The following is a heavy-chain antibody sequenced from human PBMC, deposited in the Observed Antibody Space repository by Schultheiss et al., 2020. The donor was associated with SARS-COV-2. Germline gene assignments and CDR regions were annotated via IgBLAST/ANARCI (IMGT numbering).Heavy chain of an antibody. J-gene: IGHJ4*02. CDR1: GGSFSDYC. CDR2: IYYSGST. CDR3: ARVLRFLEWVADY. V-gene: IGHV4-34*01. D-gene: IGHD3-3*01. Sequence: SETLSLTCAVYGGSFSDYCWSWIRQPPGKGLEWIGSIYYSGSTYYNPSLKSRVTISLDTSKNQFSLKLSSVTAADTAVYYCARVLRFLEWVADYWGQGTLVTVSS.